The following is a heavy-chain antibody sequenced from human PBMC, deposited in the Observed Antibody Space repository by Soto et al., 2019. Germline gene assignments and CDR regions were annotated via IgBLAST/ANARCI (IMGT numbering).Heavy chain of an antibody. CDR1: GGSISSYY. D-gene: IGHD4-17*01. Sequence: SETLSLTCTVSGGSISSYYWSWIRQPPGKGLEWIGYIYYSGSTNYNPSLRSRVTISVDTSKNQFSLKLSSVTAAATAVYYCARSPTENYGDYAYWGQGSLVRVAS. CDR2: IYYSGST. V-gene: IGHV4-59*01. J-gene: IGHJ4*02. CDR3: ARSPTENYGDYAY.